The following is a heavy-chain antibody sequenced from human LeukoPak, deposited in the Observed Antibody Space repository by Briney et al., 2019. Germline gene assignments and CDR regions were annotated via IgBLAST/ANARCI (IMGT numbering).Heavy chain of an antibody. J-gene: IGHJ4*02. CDR1: GLTFSIYA. CDR2: ISGSGGST. V-gene: IGHV3-23*01. Sequence: GGSLRLSCAASGLTFSIYAMSWVRQAPGKGLEWVSAISGSGGSTYYADSVKGRFTISRDNSKNTLYLQMNSLRDEDTAVYYCAREGDNWGYIYWGQGTLVTVSS. CDR3: AREGDNWGYIY. D-gene: IGHD7-27*01.